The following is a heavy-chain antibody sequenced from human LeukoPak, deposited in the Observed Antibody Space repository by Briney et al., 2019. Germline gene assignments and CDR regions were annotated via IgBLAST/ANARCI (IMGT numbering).Heavy chain of an antibody. Sequence: GASVKVSCKASGYTFTGYYMHWVRQAPGQGLEWMGWINPNSGGTNYAQKFQGRVTMTRDTSISTACMELSRLRSDDTAVYYCAREDYYGSGSYSLWGQGTLVTVSS. D-gene: IGHD3-10*01. CDR1: GYTFTGYY. V-gene: IGHV1-2*02. J-gene: IGHJ4*02. CDR3: AREDYYGSGSYSL. CDR2: INPNSGGT.